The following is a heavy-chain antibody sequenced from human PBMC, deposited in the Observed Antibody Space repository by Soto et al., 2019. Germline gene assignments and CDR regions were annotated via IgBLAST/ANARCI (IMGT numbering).Heavy chain of an antibody. CDR1: GFSLSTSGVG. CDR2: IYWDDDK. Sequence: QITLKESGPTLVKPTQTLTLTCTFSGFSLSTSGVGVGWIRQPPGKALEWLALIYWDDDKRYSPSLKSRLTITKDNSKNQVVLTMTIMDPVDTATYYCAHRVAAAGTMDYWGQGTLVTVSS. V-gene: IGHV2-5*02. J-gene: IGHJ4*02. D-gene: IGHD6-13*01. CDR3: AHRVAAAGTMDY.